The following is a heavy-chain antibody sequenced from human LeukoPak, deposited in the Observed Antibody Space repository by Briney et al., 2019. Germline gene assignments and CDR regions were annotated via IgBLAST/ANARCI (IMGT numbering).Heavy chain of an antibody. D-gene: IGHD2-2*01. CDR1: GFTFSSYS. J-gene: IGHJ4*02. Sequence: GGSLRLSCAASGFTFSSYSMNWVRQAPGKGLEWVSSISSSSSYIYYADSVKGRFTISRDNAKNSLYLQMNSLRAEDTAVYYCARVFGYCSSTSCSDFDYWGQGTLVTVSS. CDR3: ARVFGYCSSTSCSDFDY. V-gene: IGHV3-21*01. CDR2: ISSSSSYI.